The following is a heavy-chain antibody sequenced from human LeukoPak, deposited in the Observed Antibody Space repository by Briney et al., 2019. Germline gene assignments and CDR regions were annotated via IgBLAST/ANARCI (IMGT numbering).Heavy chain of an antibody. J-gene: IGHJ5*02. CDR1: GFTFSDYF. Sequence: PGGSLRLSCAASGFTFSDYFMSWIRQAPGKALEWISYISNSGSTRYYADSVKGRFTISRDNAKNSLYLQMDSLRPEDTAVYYCIRDGLGTSPYDLWGQGALVTVSS. CDR3: IRDGLGTSPYDL. CDR2: ISNSGSTR. D-gene: IGHD7-27*01. V-gene: IGHV3-11*04.